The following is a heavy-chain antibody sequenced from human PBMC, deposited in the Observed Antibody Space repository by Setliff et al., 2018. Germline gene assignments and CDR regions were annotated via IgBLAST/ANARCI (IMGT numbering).Heavy chain of an antibody. CDR1: GGAISNYY. CDR2: IYSSGST. J-gene: IGHJ4*02. Sequence: SETLSLTCTVSGGAISNYYWSWIRQPPGKGLEWIGYIYSSGSTNYNPSLKSRVAISLDTSKSQFSLRLSSLTAADTAVYYCARGPPDFVVVPAAAKFDYWGQGTLVTVSS. V-gene: IGHV4-4*08. CDR3: ARGPPDFVVVPAAAKFDY. D-gene: IGHD2-2*01.